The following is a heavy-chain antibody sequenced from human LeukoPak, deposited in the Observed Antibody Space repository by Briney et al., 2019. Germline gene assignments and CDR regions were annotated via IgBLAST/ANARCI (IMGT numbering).Heavy chain of an antibody. D-gene: IGHD3-22*01. J-gene: IGHJ4*02. Sequence: SETLSLTCTVSGVSISSYYWSWIRQPPGKGLEWIGYIYTSGSTNYNPSLKSRVTISVDTSKNQFSLKLSSVTAADTAVYYCARYYDSSGYDYWGQETLVTVSS. CDR1: GVSISSYY. CDR2: IYTSGST. V-gene: IGHV4-4*09. CDR3: ARYYDSSGYDY.